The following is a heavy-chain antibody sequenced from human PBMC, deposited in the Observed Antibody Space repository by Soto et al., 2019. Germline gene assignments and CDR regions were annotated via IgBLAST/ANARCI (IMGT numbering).Heavy chain of an antibody. Sequence: EVQLLESGGGLVQPGGSLRLSCAASGFTFSSYAMSWVRQAPGKGLEWVSAISGSGGSTYYADSVKGRFTISRDNSKNTLYLQMNSLRAEDTAVYYCAKAPEDGRYGNYYYYYMDVWGKGTTVTVSS. J-gene: IGHJ6*03. V-gene: IGHV3-23*01. D-gene: IGHD4-17*01. CDR1: GFTFSSYA. CDR3: AKAPEDGRYGNYYYYYMDV. CDR2: ISGSGGST.